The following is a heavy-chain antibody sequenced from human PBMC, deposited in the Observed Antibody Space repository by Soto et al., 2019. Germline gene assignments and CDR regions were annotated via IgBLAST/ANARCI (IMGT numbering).Heavy chain of an antibody. CDR1: GFTVSTKY. V-gene: IGHV3-66*01. CDR3: ARDPWAADY. D-gene: IGHD3-16*01. CDR2: IYSGGST. Sequence: PGGSLRLSCAASGFTVSTKYMSWVRQAPGKGLEWVSVIYSGGSTFYADSVRGRFTISRDNSKNTVNLQMNSLRAEDTAVYYCARDPWAADYWGQGTXVTVSS. J-gene: IGHJ4*02.